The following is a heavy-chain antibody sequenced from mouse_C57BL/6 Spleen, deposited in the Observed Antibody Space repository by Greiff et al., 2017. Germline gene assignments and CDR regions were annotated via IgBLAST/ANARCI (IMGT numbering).Heavy chain of an antibody. J-gene: IGHJ3*01. V-gene: IGHV1-52*01. CDR1: GYTFTSYW. D-gene: IGHD2-4*01. Sequence: QVQLQQSGAELVRPGSSVKLSCKASGYTFTSYWMHWVKQRPIQGLEWIGNIDPSDSETHYNQKFKDKATLTVDKSSSTAYMQLSSLTSEDSAVYYCARKDDCDSFAYWGQGTLVTVSA. CDR2: IDPSDSET. CDR3: ARKDDCDSFAY.